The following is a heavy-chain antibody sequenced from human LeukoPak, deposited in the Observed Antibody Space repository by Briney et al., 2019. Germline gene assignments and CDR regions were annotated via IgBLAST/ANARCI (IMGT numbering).Heavy chain of an antibody. Sequence: ASVKVSCKASGYTFTGYYMHWVRQAPGQGLEWMGRINPNSGGTNYAQKFKGRVTMTRDTSISTAYMELSRLRSDDTAVYYCARGDLTSIAARISFDYWGQGTLVTVSS. J-gene: IGHJ4*02. CDR3: ARGDLTSIAARISFDY. V-gene: IGHV1-2*06. D-gene: IGHD6-6*01. CDR2: INPNSGGT. CDR1: GYTFTGYY.